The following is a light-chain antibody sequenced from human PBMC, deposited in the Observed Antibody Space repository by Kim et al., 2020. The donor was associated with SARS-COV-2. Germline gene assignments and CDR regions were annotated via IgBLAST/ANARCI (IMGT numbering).Light chain of an antibody. CDR2: QDS. V-gene: IGLV3-1*01. J-gene: IGLJ3*02. CDR1: KLGDKY. Sequence: SYELTQPPSVSVSPGQTAIITCSGDKLGDKYACWYQQKPGQSPVLVIYQDSKRPSGIPERFSGSNSGNTATLTISGTQAMDEADYYCQAWDSITAVFGGG. CDR3: QAWDSITAV.